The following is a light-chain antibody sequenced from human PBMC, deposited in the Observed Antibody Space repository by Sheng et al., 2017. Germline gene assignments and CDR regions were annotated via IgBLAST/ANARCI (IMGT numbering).Light chain of an antibody. V-gene: IGKV1-5*03. J-gene: IGKJ1*01. CDR2: KAS. Sequence: DIQMTQSPSTLSASIGDRVTITCRASQNINSWLAWYQQKPGKAPKLLIYKASTLESGVPSSFNGSGSGTEFTLTISSLQPDDFATYYCQQYIRYSLTFGQGPRWNSN. CDR1: QNINSW. CDR3: QQYIRYSLT.